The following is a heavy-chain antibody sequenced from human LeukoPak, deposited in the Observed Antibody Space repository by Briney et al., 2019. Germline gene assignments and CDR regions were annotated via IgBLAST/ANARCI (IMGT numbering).Heavy chain of an antibody. J-gene: IGHJ4*02. CDR3: AKRARPFGGGFDY. D-gene: IGHD3-16*01. CDR2: IYSSGRT. CDR1: GFTVSSSY. V-gene: IGHV3-53*01. Sequence: PGGSLRLSCAASGFTVSSSYMSWVRQAPGKGLGWVSVIYSSGRTSYADSVKGRFSISRDNSQNTLYLQMNSLRAEDTAVYYCAKRARPFGGGFDYWGQGTLVSVSS.